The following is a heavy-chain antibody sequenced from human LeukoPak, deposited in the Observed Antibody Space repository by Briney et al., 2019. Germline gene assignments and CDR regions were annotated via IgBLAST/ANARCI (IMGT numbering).Heavy chain of an antibody. D-gene: IGHD2-15*01. CDR1: EFIFSDYD. J-gene: IGHJ4*02. CDR2: IRSKAYGGTT. CDR3: TRDLGYCSGGSCYLMLTLPGY. Sequence: GGSLRLSCAASEFIFSDYDMSWFRQAPGKGLEWVGFIRSKAYGGTTEYAASVKGRFTISRDDSKSIAYLQMNSLKTEDTAVYYCTRDLGYCSGGSCYLMLTLPGYWGQGTLVTVSS. V-gene: IGHV3-49*03.